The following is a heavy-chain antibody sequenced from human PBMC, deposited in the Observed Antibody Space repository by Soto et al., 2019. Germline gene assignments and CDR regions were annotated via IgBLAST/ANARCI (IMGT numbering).Heavy chain of an antibody. D-gene: IGHD4-17*01. Sequence: QVQLVESGGGVVQPGRSLRLSCAASGFTFSSYAMHWVRQAPGKGLEWVAVISYDGSNKYYADSVKGRFTISRDNSKNTLYLQMNSLRAEDTAVYYCARGRRTVETTVVLDYWDQGTLVTVSS. CDR2: ISYDGSNK. J-gene: IGHJ4*02. CDR3: ARGRRTVETTVVLDY. CDR1: GFTFSSYA. V-gene: IGHV3-30-3*01.